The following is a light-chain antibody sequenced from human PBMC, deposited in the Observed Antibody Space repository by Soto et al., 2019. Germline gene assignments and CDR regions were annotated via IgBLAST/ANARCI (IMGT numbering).Light chain of an antibody. CDR2: DVN. CDR1: SSDVGGYNY. Sequence: QSVLTQPRSVSGSPGQSVTISCTGTSSDVGGYNYVSWYQQHSGKAPKLMIYDVNKRPSGVPDRFSGSKSGNTASLTISGLQAEDEADYYCCSYAGSYTFVLFGGGTKLTVL. J-gene: IGLJ2*01. V-gene: IGLV2-11*01. CDR3: CSYAGSYTFVL.